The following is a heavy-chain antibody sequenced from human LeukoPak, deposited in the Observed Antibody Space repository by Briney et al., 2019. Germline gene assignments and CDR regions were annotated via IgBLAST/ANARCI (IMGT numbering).Heavy chain of an antibody. D-gene: IGHD6-19*01. J-gene: IGHJ4*02. CDR1: GFAFSSYG. V-gene: IGHV3-30*18. Sequence: SGGSLRLSCAASGFAFSSYGMHWVRQAPGKGLEWVAVISYDGSNKYYADSVKGRFTISRDNSKNTLYLQMNSLRAEDTAVYYCAKDPIAVADGELDYWGQGTLVTVSS. CDR3: AKDPIAVADGELDY. CDR2: ISYDGSNK.